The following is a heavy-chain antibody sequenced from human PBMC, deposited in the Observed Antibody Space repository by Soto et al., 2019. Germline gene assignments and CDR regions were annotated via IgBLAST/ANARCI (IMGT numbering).Heavy chain of an antibody. J-gene: IGHJ1*01. Sequence: ASVKVSCKASGYTFTSYDINWVRQATGQGLEWMGWMNPNSDNTGYAQKFQGRVTMTRNTSISTAYMELSSLRSEDTAVYYCARGNIVVVVAATSPEYFQHWGQGTLVTVSS. CDR3: ARGNIVVVVAATSPEYFQH. CDR2: MNPNSDNT. CDR1: GYTFTSYD. V-gene: IGHV1-8*01. D-gene: IGHD2-15*01.